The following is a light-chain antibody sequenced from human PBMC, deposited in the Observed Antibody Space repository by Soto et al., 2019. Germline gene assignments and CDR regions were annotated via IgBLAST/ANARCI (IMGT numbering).Light chain of an antibody. Sequence: DIQMTQSPSSVSASVGDTVTVSCRASQVISSWLAWYQQKPGRAPNLLIYKASTLQTGVPSRFSGSGSGTDFTLTITNLQPEDFATYYCHQASSFPISFGGGTKVEIK. CDR2: KAS. CDR1: QVISSW. V-gene: IGKV1-12*01. J-gene: IGKJ4*01. CDR3: HQASSFPIS.